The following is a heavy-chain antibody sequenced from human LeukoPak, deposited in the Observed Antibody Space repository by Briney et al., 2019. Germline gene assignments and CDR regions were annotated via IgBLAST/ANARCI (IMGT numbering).Heavy chain of an antibody. V-gene: IGHV3-7*01. CDR3: ARVHYIVGVVAATPPDY. CDR2: IKQDGSEK. Sequence: PGGSLRLSCAASGFTFSSYWMSWVRRAPGKGLEWVANIKQDGSEKFYVDSVKGRFTISRDNAKNSLYLQMNSLRAEDTAVYYCARVHYIVGVVAATPPDYGGQGPWVTVP. D-gene: IGHD2-15*01. CDR1: GFTFSSYW. J-gene: IGHJ4*02.